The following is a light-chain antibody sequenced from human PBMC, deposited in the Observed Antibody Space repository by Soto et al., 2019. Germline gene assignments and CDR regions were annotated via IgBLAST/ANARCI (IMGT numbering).Light chain of an antibody. Sequence: DIQMTQSPSSLSASVGDRVTITCRASQSISSYLNWYQQKPGKAPKLLMYAESSLQSGVPSRFSGSGSGTDFTLIISSLHPEDFATYYCQQSYSTPYSFGQGTKLEI. V-gene: IGKV1-39*01. J-gene: IGKJ2*03. CDR1: QSISSY. CDR2: AES. CDR3: QQSYSTPYS.